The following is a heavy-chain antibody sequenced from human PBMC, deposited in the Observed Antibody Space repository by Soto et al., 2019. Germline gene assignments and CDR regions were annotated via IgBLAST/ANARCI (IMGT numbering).Heavy chain of an antibody. CDR2: IYYSGST. V-gene: IGHV4-39*01. D-gene: IGHD5-12*01. Sequence: PSETLSLTCTVSGGSISSSSYYWGWIRQPPGKGLEWIGSIYYSGSTYYNPSLNSRVTISVDTSKNQFSLKLSSVTAADTAVYYCARQGRWLQCRHAFDIWGQGTMVTVSS. J-gene: IGHJ3*02. CDR1: GGSISSSSYY. CDR3: ARQGRWLQCRHAFDI.